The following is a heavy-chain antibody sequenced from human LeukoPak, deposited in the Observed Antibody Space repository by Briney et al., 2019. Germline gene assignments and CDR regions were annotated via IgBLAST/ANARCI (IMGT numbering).Heavy chain of an antibody. V-gene: IGHV3-33*06. Sequence: GGSLRLSCAASGFTFSSYGMHWVRQAPGKGLEWVAVIWYDGSNKYYADSVKGRFTISRDNSKNTLYLQMNSLRAEDTAVYYCAKGGTAAGTRRWESRIDYWGQGTLVTVSS. CDR1: GFTFSSYG. J-gene: IGHJ4*02. CDR3: AKGGTAAGTRRWESRIDY. CDR2: IWYDGSNK. D-gene: IGHD6-13*01.